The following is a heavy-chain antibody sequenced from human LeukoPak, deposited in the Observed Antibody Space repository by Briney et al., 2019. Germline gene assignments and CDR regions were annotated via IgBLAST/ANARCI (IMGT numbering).Heavy chain of an antibody. V-gene: IGHV1-58*02. CDR3: AATTDSSLGLDY. J-gene: IGHJ4*02. D-gene: IGHD3-22*01. Sequence: SVKVSCKASGFTFTSSAMQWVRQVRGQRLEWIGWIVVGSGNTNYAQKFQERVTITRDMSTSTAYMELSSLRSEDTAVYYCAATTDSSLGLDYWGQGTLVTVSS. CDR1: GFTFTSSA. CDR2: IVVGSGNT.